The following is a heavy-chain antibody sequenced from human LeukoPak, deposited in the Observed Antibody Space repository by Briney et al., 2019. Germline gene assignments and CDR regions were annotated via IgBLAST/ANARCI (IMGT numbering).Heavy chain of an antibody. J-gene: IGHJ6*02. Sequence: SGPALVKPTQTLTLTCTFSGFSLSTSGMCVSWIRQPPGKALEWLARIDWEDDKYYSTSLKTRLTISKDTSKNQVVLTMTNMDPVDTATYYCARSSMLRGNYYSMDVWGHGTTVTVSS. CDR3: ARSSMLRGNYYSMDV. CDR2: IDWEDDK. CDR1: GFSLSTSGMC. V-gene: IGHV2-70*11. D-gene: IGHD3-10*01.